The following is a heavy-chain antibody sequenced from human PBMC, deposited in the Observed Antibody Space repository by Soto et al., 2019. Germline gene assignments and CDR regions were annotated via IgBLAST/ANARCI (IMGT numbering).Heavy chain of an antibody. CDR2: IRETGNT. CDR1: GFTFSNYA. V-gene: IGHV3-23*01. Sequence: EVQILQSGGGLEQPGGSLRLSCAASGFTFSNYAMSWIRQAPGKGLEWVSTIRETGNTYYADSVRGRFATSRDNSENTLYLQMSRLRAEDTAVYYCAKQQMGVIRALDYWGQGTLVTVSS. CDR3: AKQQMGVIRALDY. D-gene: IGHD1-26*01. J-gene: IGHJ4*02.